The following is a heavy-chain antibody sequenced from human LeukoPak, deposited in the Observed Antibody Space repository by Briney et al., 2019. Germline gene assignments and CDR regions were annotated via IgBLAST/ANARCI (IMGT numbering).Heavy chain of an antibody. V-gene: IGHV4-59*01. Sequence: SETLSLTCTVSGGSISNDYWSWIRQPPGKGLEWIGYIFYSGSTNYNPSLKSRVTMSVDTSKNQFSLRLSSVTAADTAVYYCARRRKDGYNFDYWGQGTLVTVSS. CDR2: IFYSGST. CDR3: ARRRKDGYNFDY. D-gene: IGHD5-24*01. CDR1: GGSISNDY. J-gene: IGHJ4*02.